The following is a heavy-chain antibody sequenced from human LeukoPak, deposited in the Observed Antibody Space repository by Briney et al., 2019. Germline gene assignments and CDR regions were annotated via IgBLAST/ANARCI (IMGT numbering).Heavy chain of an antibody. D-gene: IGHD3-9*01. CDR3: AREYDILGLGLHWFDP. CDR2: INSEGSST. CDR1: GFTFSSYW. J-gene: IGHJ5*02. Sequence: PGGSLRLSCAASGFTFSSYWIHWVRQAPGKGLVWVSRINSEGSSTSYADSVKGRFTISRDNAKNSLYLQMNSLRAEDTAVYYCAREYDILGLGLHWFDPWGQGTLVTVSS. V-gene: IGHV3-74*01.